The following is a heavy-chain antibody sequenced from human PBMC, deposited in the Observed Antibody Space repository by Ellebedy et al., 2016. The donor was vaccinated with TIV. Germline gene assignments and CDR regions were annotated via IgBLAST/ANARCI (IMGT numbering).Heavy chain of an antibody. V-gene: IGHV3-7*01. J-gene: IGHJ5*02. D-gene: IGHD3-10*01. CDR2: IMEDGSEK. Sequence: GESLKISCAASGFTCSSYWMSWVRQAPGKVLEWVANIMEDGSEKYYVDSLKVRFTISRDNAKNSLYLQINRLRPEDTVVYYCARVPWGSGAVNWFDPWGQGTLVTVSS. CDR1: GFTCSSYW. CDR3: ARVPWGSGAVNWFDP.